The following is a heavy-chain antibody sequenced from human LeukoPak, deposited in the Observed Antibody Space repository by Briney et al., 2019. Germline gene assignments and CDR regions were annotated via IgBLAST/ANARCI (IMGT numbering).Heavy chain of an antibody. V-gene: IGHV3-48*02. J-gene: IGHJ2*01. CDR1: GFTFSSYS. D-gene: IGHD1-1*01. CDR3: ARDDTGNSGHFDL. Sequence: PGWSLRVSCAASGFTFSSYSMNWVRQARGKGLEWVPSISSSSDTVFYPDSVKGRFTISRDNAKNSLYLQMYSLRDDDTAVYYCARDDTGNSGHFDLWGRGTLVTVSS. CDR2: ISSSSDTV.